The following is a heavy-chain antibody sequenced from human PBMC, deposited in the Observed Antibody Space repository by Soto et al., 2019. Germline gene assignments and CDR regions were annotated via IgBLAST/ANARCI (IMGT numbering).Heavy chain of an antibody. V-gene: IGHV4-59*01. J-gene: IGHJ6*02. CDR3: ARDVPQRERYHHYRMAV. CDR2: IYYSGST. Sequence: SETLSLTCTVSGGSISSYYWSWIRQPPGKGLEWIGYIYYSGSTNYNPSLKSRVTISVDTSKNQFSLKLSSVTAADTAVYYCARDVPQRERYHHYRMAVSAQGTTVTGSS. D-gene: IGHD1-1*01. CDR1: GGSISSYY.